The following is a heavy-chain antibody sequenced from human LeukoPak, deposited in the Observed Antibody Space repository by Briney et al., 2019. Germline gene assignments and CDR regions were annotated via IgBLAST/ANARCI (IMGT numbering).Heavy chain of an antibody. CDR2: INHSGST. CDR3: ARLPYCSSTSCYGNWFDP. J-gene: IGHJ5*02. Sequence: SETLSLTCTVSGGSISSYYWSWIRQPPGKGLEWIGEINHSGSTNYNPSLKSRVTISVDTSKNQFSLKLSSVTAADTAVYYCARLPYCSSTSCYGNWFDPWGQGTLVTVSS. V-gene: IGHV4-34*01. D-gene: IGHD2-2*01. CDR1: GGSISSYY.